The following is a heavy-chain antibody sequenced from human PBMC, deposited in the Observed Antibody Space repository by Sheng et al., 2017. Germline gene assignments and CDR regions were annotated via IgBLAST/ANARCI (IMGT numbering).Heavy chain of an antibody. D-gene: IGHD6-13*01. CDR1: GGTFSSYA. V-gene: IGHV1-69*01. CDR3: ARALGYQQQLAQGGFDP. CDR2: IIPIFGTA. J-gene: IGHJ5*02. Sequence: QVQLVQSGAEVKKPGSSVKVSCKASGGTFSSYAISWVRQAPGQGLEWMGGIIPIFGTANYAQKFQGRVTITADESTSTAYMELSSLRSEDTAVYYCARALGYQQQLAQGGFDPWGQGTLVTVSS.